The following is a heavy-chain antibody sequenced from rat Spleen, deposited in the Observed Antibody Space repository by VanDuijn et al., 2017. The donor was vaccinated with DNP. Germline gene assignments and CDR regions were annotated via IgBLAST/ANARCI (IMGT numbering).Heavy chain of an antibody. J-gene: IGHJ2*01. D-gene: IGHD1-11*01. CDR1: GFTFSDYA. CDR3: TTDFERGY. Sequence: EVQLVESGGGLVQPGGSLKLSCAASGFTFSDYAMAWVRQSPKKGLEWVAYISYDGRNTYHGDSVKGRFTISRDNAENTIYLQMNNLRSEDTATYYCTTDFERGYWGQGVMVTVSS. V-gene: IGHV5-20*01. CDR2: ISYDGRNT.